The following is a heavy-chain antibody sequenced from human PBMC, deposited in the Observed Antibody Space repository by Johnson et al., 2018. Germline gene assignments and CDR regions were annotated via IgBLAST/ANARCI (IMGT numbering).Heavy chain of an antibody. J-gene: IGHJ3*02. CDR1: GGTFSSYT. V-gene: IGHV1-69*02. D-gene: IGHD3-10*01. CDR3: ARALWCGDLDAFDI. CDR2: IIPILGIA. Sequence: QVQLVQSGAEVKKPGSSVKVSCKASGGTFSSYTISWVRQAPGQGLEWMGRIIPILGIANYAQKFQGRVTITADKSTSAAYMGLSSLRAEDTAVYSCARALWCGDLDAFDIWGQGTMVTVSS.